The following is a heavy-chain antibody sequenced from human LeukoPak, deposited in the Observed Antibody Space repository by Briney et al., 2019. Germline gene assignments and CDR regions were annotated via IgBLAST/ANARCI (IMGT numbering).Heavy chain of an antibody. Sequence: GGSLRLSCAASGFTFRTYAMTWVRQAPGKGLERVSAIGPSGRSTYYADSVRGRFTISRDNSKNTLYLQMNSLRAEDTAIYYCAKDPMVRGATYDYWGQGTLVTVSS. CDR2: IGPSGRST. CDR3: AKDPMVRGATYDY. D-gene: IGHD3-10*01. CDR1: GFTFRTYA. J-gene: IGHJ4*02. V-gene: IGHV3-23*01.